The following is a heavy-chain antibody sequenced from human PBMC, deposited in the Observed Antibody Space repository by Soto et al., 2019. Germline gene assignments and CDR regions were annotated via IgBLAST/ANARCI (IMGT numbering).Heavy chain of an antibody. CDR2: IYYSGTT. CDR3: ARRLYYDSSGFEGGGMDV. J-gene: IGHJ6*02. D-gene: IGHD3-22*01. CDR1: SASISSSSYT. Sequence: SETLSLTCTVSSASISSSSYTWGWIRQPPGKGLEWIGSIYYSGTTYYNPSLNSRVTVSVDTSKNQFSLKVTSVTAADTAVYYCARRLYYDSSGFEGGGMDVWGQGTTVTVSS. V-gene: IGHV4-39*01.